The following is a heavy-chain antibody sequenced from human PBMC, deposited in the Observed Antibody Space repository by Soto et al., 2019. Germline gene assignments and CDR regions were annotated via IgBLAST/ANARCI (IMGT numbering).Heavy chain of an antibody. Sequence: QVQLVESWGGLVQPGRSLRLSCAASGFTFSSYALHWVRQAPGKGLEWVTIISYDGSTKYYADSVKGRFTISRDNSKNTLYLHMNSLRAEDTAMYYCAILTTATTYWGQGTLVTVSS. CDR2: ISYDGSTK. V-gene: IGHV3-30-3*01. CDR3: AILTTATTY. CDR1: GFTFSSYA. D-gene: IGHD4-17*01. J-gene: IGHJ4*02.